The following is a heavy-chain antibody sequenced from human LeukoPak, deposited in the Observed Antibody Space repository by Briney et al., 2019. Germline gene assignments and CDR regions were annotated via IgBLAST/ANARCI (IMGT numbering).Heavy chain of an antibody. D-gene: IGHD2-2*01. Sequence: GRSLRLSCAASGFTFSSYAMHWVRQAPGNGLEWVAVISYDGSNKYYADSVKGRFTIPRDNSKNTLYLQMNSLRAEDTAVYYCARSYCSSTSCSTGWFDPWGQGTLVTVSS. V-gene: IGHV3-30-3*01. CDR1: GFTFSSYA. CDR3: ARSYCSSTSCSTGWFDP. CDR2: ISYDGSNK. J-gene: IGHJ5*02.